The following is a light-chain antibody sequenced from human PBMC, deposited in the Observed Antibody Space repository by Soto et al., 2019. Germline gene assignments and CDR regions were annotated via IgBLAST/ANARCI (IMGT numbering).Light chain of an antibody. CDR1: SRDVGGYNY. Sequence: QSALTQPASVSGSPGQSITISCTGTSRDVGGYNYVSWYQQHPGKAPKLMIYDVRNRPSGVSNRFSGSKSGNTASLTISGLQAEDEADYYCSSYTTSNTRQIVFGTGTKVTVL. CDR2: DVR. CDR3: SSYTTSNTRQIV. J-gene: IGLJ1*01. V-gene: IGLV2-14*01.